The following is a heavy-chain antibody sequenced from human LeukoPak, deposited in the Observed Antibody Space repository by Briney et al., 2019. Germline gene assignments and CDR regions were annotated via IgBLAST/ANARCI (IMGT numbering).Heavy chain of an antibody. Sequence: GGSLRLSCAASGFTFSSYSMNWVRQAPGKGLGWVSYISSSSSTIYYADSVKGRFTISRDNAKNSLYLQMNSLRAEDTAVYYCARDGQNDYGAKRYYFDSWGQGTLVTVSS. CDR1: GFTFSSYS. CDR3: ARDGQNDYGAKRYYFDS. CDR2: ISSSSSTI. D-gene: IGHD4-17*01. V-gene: IGHV3-48*01. J-gene: IGHJ4*02.